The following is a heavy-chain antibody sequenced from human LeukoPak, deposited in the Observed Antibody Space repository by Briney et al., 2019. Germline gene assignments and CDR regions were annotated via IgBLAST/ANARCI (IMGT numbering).Heavy chain of an antibody. V-gene: IGHV4-59*01. CDR2: IYYSGST. J-gene: IGHJ4*02. Sequence: SETLSLTCTVSGGSISSYYWSWIRQPPGKGLEWIGYIYYSGSTNYNPSLKSRVTISVDTSKDQFSLKLSSVTAADTAVYYCASSVTGEALDYWGQGTLVTVSS. CDR1: GGSISSYY. D-gene: IGHD7-27*01. CDR3: ASSVTGEALDY.